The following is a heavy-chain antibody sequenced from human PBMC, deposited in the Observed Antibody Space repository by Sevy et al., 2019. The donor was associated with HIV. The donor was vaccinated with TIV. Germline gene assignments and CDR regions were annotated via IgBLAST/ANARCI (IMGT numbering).Heavy chain of an antibody. CDR2: IKQDESEK. J-gene: IGHJ4*02. D-gene: IGHD2-8*02. CDR3: ARGTRGSFDY. Sequence: GGSLRLSCAASGFSFSSYWMHWVRQAPGKGLEWVANIKQDESEKYYVASVKGRFTISRDNAKNSVYLQMNSLRPEDTAIYYCARGTRGSFDYWGQGTLVTVSS. CDR1: GFSFSSYW. V-gene: IGHV3-7*04.